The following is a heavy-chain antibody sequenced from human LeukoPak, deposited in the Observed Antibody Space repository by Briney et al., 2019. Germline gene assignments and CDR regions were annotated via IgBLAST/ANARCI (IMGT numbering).Heavy chain of an antibody. CDR3: ARAVAGTEGWFNS. J-gene: IGHJ5*01. CDR1: GDSVSSDSAA. Sequence: SQTLSLTCAISGDSVSSDSAAWNWIRQSPSRGLEWLGRTYYRSKWHNDYSAFVKSRIIINPDTSKNQFSLQLNSVTPEDTAVYYCARAVAGTEGWFNSWGQGTLVTVSS. CDR2: TYYRSKWHN. V-gene: IGHV6-1*01. D-gene: IGHD1-1*01.